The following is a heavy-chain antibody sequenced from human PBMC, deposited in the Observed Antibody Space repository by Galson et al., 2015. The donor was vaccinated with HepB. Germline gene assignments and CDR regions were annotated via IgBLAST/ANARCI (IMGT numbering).Heavy chain of an antibody. V-gene: IGHV3-23*01. CDR3: AKGRGWYTGFDS. CDR1: GFTFRRSG. D-gene: IGHD6-19*01. CDR2: ISGDTYGK. J-gene: IGHJ4*02. Sequence: SLRLSCAASGFTFRRSGMHWVRQTPGKGLEWVAGISGDTYGKYYTDSVKGRFTISRENTNNRLYLQMTNMRADDTATYYCAKGRGWYTGFDSWGQGALVTVS.